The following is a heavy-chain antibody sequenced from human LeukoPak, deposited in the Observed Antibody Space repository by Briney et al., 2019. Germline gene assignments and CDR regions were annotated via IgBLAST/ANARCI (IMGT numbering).Heavy chain of an antibody. CDR3: ARALPDFDYYYYMDV. CDR2: INHSGST. CDR1: GGSFSGYY. Sequence: SETLSLTCAVYGGSFSGYYWSWIRQPPGKGLEWIGEINHSGSTNYNPSLKSRVTISVDTSKNQFSLKLSSVTAADTAVYYCARALPDFDYYYYMDVWGKGTTVTISS. J-gene: IGHJ6*03. V-gene: IGHV4-34*01. D-gene: IGHD3-3*01.